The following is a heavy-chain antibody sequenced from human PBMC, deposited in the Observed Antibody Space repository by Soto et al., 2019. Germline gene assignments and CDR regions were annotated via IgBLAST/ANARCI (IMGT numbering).Heavy chain of an antibody. J-gene: IGHJ3*02. CDR2: ISSSGSTI. V-gene: IGHV3-48*03. CDR1: GFTFSSYE. CDR3: ARAYSDAFDI. D-gene: IGHD2-15*01. Sequence: GGSLRLSCAASGFTFSSYEMNWVRQAPGKGLEWVSYISSSGSTIYYADSVKGRFTISRDNGKNSLYLQMSSLRVEDTAVYFCARAYSDAFDIWGQGTMVTVSS.